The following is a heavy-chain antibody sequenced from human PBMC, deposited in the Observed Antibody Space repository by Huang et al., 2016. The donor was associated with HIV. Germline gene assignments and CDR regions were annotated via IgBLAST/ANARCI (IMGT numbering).Heavy chain of an antibody. J-gene: IGHJ3*02. Sequence: EVQLVESGGGLVKPGGSLRLSCAASGFTFSKAWLSWVRQAPGKGLEWVGRIKSKTECGTTDYAAPVKGRFTISRDDSKNTLYLQMNTLKTDDTAVYYCTTDRDYGDYVADAFDIWGQGTMVTVSS. D-gene: IGHD4-17*01. CDR2: IKSKTECGTT. CDR3: TTDRDYGDYVADAFDI. V-gene: IGHV3-15*01. CDR1: GFTFSKAW.